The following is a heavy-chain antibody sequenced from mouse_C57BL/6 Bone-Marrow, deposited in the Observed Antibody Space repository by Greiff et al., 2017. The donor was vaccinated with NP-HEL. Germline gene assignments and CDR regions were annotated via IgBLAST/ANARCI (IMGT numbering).Heavy chain of an antibody. CDR1: GFSLTSYG. J-gene: IGHJ4*01. CDR2: IWGGGST. V-gene: IGHV2-9*01. Sequence: VKLMESGPGLVAPSQSLSITCTVSGFSLTSYGVDWVRQPPGKGLEWLGVIWGGGSTNYNSALMSRLSISTDNSKSQVFLKMNSLRTDDTAMYYCAKHEYYGSSRVYAMDYWGQGTSVTVSS. CDR3: AKHEYYGSSRVYAMDY. D-gene: IGHD1-1*01.